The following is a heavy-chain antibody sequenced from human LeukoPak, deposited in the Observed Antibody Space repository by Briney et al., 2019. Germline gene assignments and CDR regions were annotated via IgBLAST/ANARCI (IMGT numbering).Heavy chain of an antibody. CDR2: INSDGINT. CDR3: ARDLGQYYDTSDNWFDP. D-gene: IGHD3-22*01. Sequence: GGSLRLSCAASGLSVSTNYMSWVRQAPGKGLVWVSRINSDGINTSYADSVKGRFTISRDNAKNTLNLQMNSLRAEDTAVYYCARDLGQYYDTSDNWFDPWGQGTLVTVSS. J-gene: IGHJ5*02. CDR1: GLSVSTNY. V-gene: IGHV3-74*01.